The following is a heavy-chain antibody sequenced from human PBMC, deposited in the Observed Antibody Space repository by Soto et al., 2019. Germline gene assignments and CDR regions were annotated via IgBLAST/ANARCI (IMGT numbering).Heavy chain of an antibody. V-gene: IGHV1-3*01. CDR3: ARDRLASSWRYYYGMDV. Sequence: SVKVSCKASGYTFISYAMQWVRQAPGQRLEWMGWIIPGNGNTKSSQKFQGRITFTRDTSANTAYMEVSSLRSDDTAVYYCARDRLASSWRYYYGMDVWGQGTTVTVSS. J-gene: IGHJ6*02. CDR2: IIPGNGNT. CDR1: GYTFISYA. D-gene: IGHD6-13*01.